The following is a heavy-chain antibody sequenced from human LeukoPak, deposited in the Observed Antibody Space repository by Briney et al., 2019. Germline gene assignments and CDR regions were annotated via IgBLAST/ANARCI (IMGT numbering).Heavy chain of an antibody. J-gene: IGHJ4*02. CDR2: IYTSGST. V-gene: IGHV4-4*07. D-gene: IGHD3-3*01. Sequence: SETLSLTCTVSGGSISSYYWSWFRQPAAKGLEGFGRIYTSGSTNYNPSLKSRVTMSVDTSKNQFSLQLSTVTAPDTAVYYCAREYDLGSGDYTDGGQRTLVTVSS. CDR3: AREYDLGSGDYTD. CDR1: GGSISSYY.